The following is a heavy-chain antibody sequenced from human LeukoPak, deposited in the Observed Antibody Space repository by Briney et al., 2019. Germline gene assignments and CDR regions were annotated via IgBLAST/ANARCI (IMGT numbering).Heavy chain of an antibody. J-gene: IGHJ4*02. CDR2: IIPIYDTA. CDR1: GITFSSYA. D-gene: IGHD1-26*01. Sequence: GASVKVSCKASGITFSSYAINWVRQAPGQGLECVGGIIPIYDTAHYAQKFQDRVTITTDEATTTAYMELSSLTSEDTAVYYCASGRVVGSSTLVYLDSWGQGTLVTVSS. CDR3: ASGRVVGSSTLVYLDS. V-gene: IGHV1-69*05.